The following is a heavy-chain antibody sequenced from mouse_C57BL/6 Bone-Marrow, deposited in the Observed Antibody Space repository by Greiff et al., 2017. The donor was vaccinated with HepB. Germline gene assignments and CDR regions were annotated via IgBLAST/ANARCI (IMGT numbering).Heavy chain of an antibody. Sequence: EVKLVESGAELVRPGASVKLSCTASGFNIKDDYMHWVKQRPEQGLEWIGWIDPENGDTEYASKFQGKATITADTSSNTAYLQLSSLTSEDTAVYYCTGDNWGFAYWGQGTLVTVSA. CDR1: GFNIKDDY. CDR3: TGDNWGFAY. V-gene: IGHV14-4*01. J-gene: IGHJ3*01. D-gene: IGHD4-1*01. CDR2: IDPENGDT.